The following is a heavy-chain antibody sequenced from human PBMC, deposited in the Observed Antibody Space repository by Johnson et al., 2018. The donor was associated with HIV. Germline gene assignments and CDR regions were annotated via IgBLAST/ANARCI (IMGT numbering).Heavy chain of an antibody. CDR1: GFTFSSYD. CDR3: AKGSRARALYDFWSGVPDAFDI. Sequence: VQLVESGGGLKQPGGSLRLSCAASGFTFSSYDMHWVRQATGKGLEWVSTIGTAGDTYYPGSVKGRFTVSREDAKNSLYLQMNSLRAGDTAVYYCAKGSRARALYDFWSGVPDAFDIWGQGTMVTVSS. V-gene: IGHV3-13*01. CDR2: IGTAGDT. D-gene: IGHD3-3*01. J-gene: IGHJ3*02.